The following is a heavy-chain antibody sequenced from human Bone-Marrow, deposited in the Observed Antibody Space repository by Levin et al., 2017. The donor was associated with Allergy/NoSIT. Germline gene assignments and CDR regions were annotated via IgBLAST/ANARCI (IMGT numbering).Heavy chain of an antibody. CDR1: GFTFTNYW. Sequence: GGSLRLSCAASGFTFTNYWMHWVRQAPGKGLVWVSRINEGGTYTNYADSVKGRFTISRDNARNTLSLQMNSLRAEDTAVYYCARLLVKSADTSGYDYWGQGTLVTVSS. V-gene: IGHV3-74*01. J-gene: IGHJ4*02. CDR2: INEGGTYT. D-gene: IGHD2-15*01. CDR3: ARLLVKSADTSGYDY.